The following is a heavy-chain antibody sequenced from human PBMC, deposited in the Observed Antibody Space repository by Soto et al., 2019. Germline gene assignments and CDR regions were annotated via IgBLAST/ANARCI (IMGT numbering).Heavy chain of an antibody. Sequence: SETRSLTCSVSGGSVSSNIYYWTWIRQHPGKGPEWIGHIYYSGGTYYNPSLKSRVTISLDMSKNQFSLKLTSVSAADTAVYYCARGYDYDSGGYLFDYWGQGTLVTVSS. V-gene: IGHV4-31*03. J-gene: IGHJ4*02. D-gene: IGHD3-22*01. CDR3: ARGYDYDSGGYLFDY. CDR2: IYYSGGT. CDR1: GGSVSSNIYY.